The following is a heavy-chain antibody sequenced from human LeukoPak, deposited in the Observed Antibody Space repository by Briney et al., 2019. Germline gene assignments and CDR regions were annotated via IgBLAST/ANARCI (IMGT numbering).Heavy chain of an antibody. V-gene: IGHV2-70*11. Sequence: SGPTLVKPIQTLTLTCTFSGISLSTIGMCVNWIRQPPGKALEWLARIDWDDDEYYNTSLKTRLTISKDTSKNQVVLTMTNVDPVDTATYYCARLQVGFCTGTSCAERNAFDIWGHGKMVTVSS. D-gene: IGHD2-2*01. CDR2: IDWDDDE. CDR3: ARLQVGFCTGTSCAERNAFDI. J-gene: IGHJ3*02. CDR1: GISLSTIGMC.